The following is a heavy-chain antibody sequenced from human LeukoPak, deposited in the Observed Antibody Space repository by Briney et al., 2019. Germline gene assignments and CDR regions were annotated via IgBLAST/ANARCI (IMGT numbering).Heavy chain of an antibody. CDR2: ISYDGSDK. J-gene: IGHJ6*02. D-gene: IGHD5-24*01. V-gene: IGHV3-30-3*01. CDR3: ARDRGDGYNWYYYYGMDV. Sequence: GGSLRLSCAASGFTFSSYAMHWVRQAPGKGLEWVAVISYDGSDKYYADSVKGRFTISRDNSKNTLYLQMNSLRAEDTAVYYCARDRGDGYNWYYYYGMDVWGQGTTVTVSS. CDR1: GFTFSSYA.